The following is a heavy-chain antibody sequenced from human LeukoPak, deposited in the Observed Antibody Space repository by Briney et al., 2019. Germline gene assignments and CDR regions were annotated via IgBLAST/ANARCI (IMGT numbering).Heavy chain of an antibody. Sequence: GESLSISCKGSGYSFTSYWISWVRQMPGKGLEWMGRIDPSDSYTNYSPSFQGHVTISADKSISTAYLQWSSLKASDTAMYYCALYPAVDTAMVSWFDPWGQGTLVTVSS. V-gene: IGHV5-10-1*01. CDR3: ALYPAVDTAMVSWFDP. CDR1: GYSFTSYW. D-gene: IGHD5-18*01. J-gene: IGHJ5*02. CDR2: IDPSDSYT.